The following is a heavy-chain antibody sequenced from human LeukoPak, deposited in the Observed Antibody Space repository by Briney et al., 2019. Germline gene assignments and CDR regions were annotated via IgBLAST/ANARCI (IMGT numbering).Heavy chain of an antibody. CDR1: GYTFTGYY. CDR2: INPNSGGT. CDR3: ARDRGTVVTLEYFDY. Sequence: ASVKVSCKASGYTFTGYYMHWVRQAPGQGLEWMGWINPNSGGTNYAQKFQGRVTMTRDTSISTAYMELRSLRSDDTAVYYCARDRGTVVTLEYFDYWGQGTLVTVSS. V-gene: IGHV1-2*02. D-gene: IGHD4-23*01. J-gene: IGHJ4*02.